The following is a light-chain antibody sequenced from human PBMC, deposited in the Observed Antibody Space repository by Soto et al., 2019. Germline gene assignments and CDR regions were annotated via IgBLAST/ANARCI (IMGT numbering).Light chain of an antibody. Sequence: DIQMTQSPSSLSASVGDRVTITCLASQGISNYFAWYQQKPGKVPKLLIYASSTFQSGVPSRFSGSGSGTAFTLTISSLHPEDVATYYCQKYNSAPLTFGGGTKVEIK. CDR1: QGISNY. V-gene: IGKV1-27*01. J-gene: IGKJ4*01. CDR3: QKYNSAPLT. CDR2: ASS.